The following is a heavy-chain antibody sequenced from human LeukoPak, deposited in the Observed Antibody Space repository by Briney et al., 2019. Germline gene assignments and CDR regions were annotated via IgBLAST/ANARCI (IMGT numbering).Heavy chain of an antibody. CDR3: ARGDGVYVY. CDR2: IYFGGTT. J-gene: IGHJ4*02. V-gene: IGHV3-53*01. D-gene: IGHD5/OR15-5a*01. CDR1: GFTVSSNY. Sequence: GGSLRLSCAASGFTVSSNYMTWVRQAPGQGVEWVSVIYFGGTTYYADSVKGRFTIPRDNSNNTVHLQMNSLRVEDTAVYYCARGDGVYVYWGQGTLVTVSS.